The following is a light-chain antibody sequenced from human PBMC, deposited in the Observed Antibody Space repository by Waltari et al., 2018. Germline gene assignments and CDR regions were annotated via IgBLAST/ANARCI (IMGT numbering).Light chain of an antibody. CDR3: QQYNNWPLT. Sequence: EIVMTQSPATLSVSPGERATLSCRASQSVSSNLAWYQQKPGQAPRLLIYGASTRATGIPARFSGSVFGTEFTLTISSMQSEDFAVSYCQQYNNWPLTFGGGTKVEIK. CDR2: GAS. V-gene: IGKV3-15*01. CDR1: QSVSSN. J-gene: IGKJ4*01.